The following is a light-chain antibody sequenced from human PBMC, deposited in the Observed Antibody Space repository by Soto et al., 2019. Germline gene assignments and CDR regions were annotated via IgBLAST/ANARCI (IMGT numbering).Light chain of an antibody. Sequence: QSALTQPPSASGSPGQSVTISCTGTSSDVGGYNYVSWYQQHPGKAPKLMIYEVSERPSGVPDRFSGSKSSNTASLTISGLQAEDEADYYCSSDTSSSTLGFGTGTKLTVL. CDR1: SSDVGGYNY. CDR2: EVS. J-gene: IGLJ1*01. V-gene: IGLV2-8*01. CDR3: SSDTSSSTLG.